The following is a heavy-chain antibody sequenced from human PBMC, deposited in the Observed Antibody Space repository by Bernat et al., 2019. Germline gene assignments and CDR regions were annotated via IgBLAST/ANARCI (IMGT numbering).Heavy chain of an antibody. CDR3: ARHYGDYSVDY. V-gene: IGHV2-70*15. D-gene: IGHD4-17*01. Sequence: QVTLRESGPALVKPTQTLTLTCTFSGFSLTTGGMSVSWIRQPPGKALEWLTRIDWDDDNYYSTSLKPRLTISKDTSKSQVVLTMTNMDPVDTATYYCARHYGDYSVDYWGQGTLVTVS. J-gene: IGHJ4*02. CDR2: IDWDDDN. CDR1: GFSLTTGGMS.